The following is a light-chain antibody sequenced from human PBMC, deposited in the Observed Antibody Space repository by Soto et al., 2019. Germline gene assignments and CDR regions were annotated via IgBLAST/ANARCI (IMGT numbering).Light chain of an antibody. CDR3: QEFDIAVT. Sequence: EIVLTQSPGSLSLSPGERATLSCRASQSVSSTFFAWYQQRPGQAPRLLMYGASSRATGIPERFSGSGSGTDLTLTISRLEPVDFAVYYCQEFDIAVTFGQGTKVEIK. V-gene: IGKV3-20*01. CDR2: GAS. CDR1: QSVSSTF. J-gene: IGKJ1*01.